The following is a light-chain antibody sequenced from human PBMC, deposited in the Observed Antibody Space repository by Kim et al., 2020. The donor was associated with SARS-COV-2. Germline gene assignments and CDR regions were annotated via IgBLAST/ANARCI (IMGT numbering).Light chain of an antibody. CDR1: KYNIGRNT. V-gene: IGLV1-44*01. CDR2: SNS. CDR3: AAWDDSLNGVI. J-gene: IGLJ2*01. Sequence: GQRGTISCAGGKYNIGRNTVSWYQHIPGTAPKLLIYSNSQRPSGVPDRFSGSKSGTSASLAISGLRSDDEADYYCAAWDDSLNGVIFGGGTKLSVL.